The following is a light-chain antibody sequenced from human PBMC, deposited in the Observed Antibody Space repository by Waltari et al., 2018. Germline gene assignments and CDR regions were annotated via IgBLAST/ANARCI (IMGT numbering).Light chain of an antibody. CDR2: DFS. V-gene: IGLV2-14*03. CDR1: RSDVGGYNY. J-gene: IGLJ3*02. CDR3: SAYTRSSTWV. Sequence: SALTQPASVSGFPGQSINISCTGTRSDVGGYNYVSWYQQHPGKAPRLMSYDFSNRPSAVSDRFSGSKSGNTASLTISGLQAEDEADYYCSAYTRSSTWVFGGGTKLTVL.